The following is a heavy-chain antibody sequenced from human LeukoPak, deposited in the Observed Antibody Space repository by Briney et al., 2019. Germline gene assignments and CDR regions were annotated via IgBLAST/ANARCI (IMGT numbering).Heavy chain of an antibody. D-gene: IGHD3/OR15-3a*01. V-gene: IGHV3-23*01. CDR1: GFTFSSYA. CDR2: ISGTGYTT. CDR3: AEDWAGYFPY. Sequence: PGGSLRLSCTASGFTFSSYAMTWVRQAPGKGLEWVSIISGTGYTTYYADSVKGRFTISRDNSENTTYLQMNGLRAEDTAVYYCAEDWAGYFPYWGQGTLVTVSS. J-gene: IGHJ4*02.